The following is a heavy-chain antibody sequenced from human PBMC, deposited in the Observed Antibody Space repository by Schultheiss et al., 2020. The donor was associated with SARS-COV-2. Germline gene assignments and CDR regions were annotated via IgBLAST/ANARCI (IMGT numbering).Heavy chain of an antibody. V-gene: IGHV1-69*05. J-gene: IGHJ5*02. CDR3: ARGNIAAGGTQSDP. D-gene: IGHD6-13*01. CDR1: GGTFSSYA. CDR2: IIPIFGTA. Sequence: SVKVSCKASGGTFSSYAISWVRQAPGQGLEWMGGIIPIFGTANYAQKFQDRVTMTRDTPASTAYMELSSLRAEDTAVYYCARGNIAAGGTQSDPWGQGTLVTVSS.